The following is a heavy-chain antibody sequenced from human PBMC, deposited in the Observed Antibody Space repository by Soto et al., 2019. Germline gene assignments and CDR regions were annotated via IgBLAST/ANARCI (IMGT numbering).Heavy chain of an antibody. J-gene: IGHJ6*02. V-gene: IGHV3-21*04. CDR1: GFTFSTYS. Sequence: GGSLRLSCVGSGFTFSTYSINWVRQAPGKGLEWVSSISSRSDIYYADSVKGRFTISRDNAKNSVSLQMNSLSAPDTARYFCAGYCSSSICPEDHYFALEVWGQGTTVTVSS. D-gene: IGHD2-2*01. CDR2: ISSRSDI. CDR3: AGYCSSSICPEDHYFALEV.